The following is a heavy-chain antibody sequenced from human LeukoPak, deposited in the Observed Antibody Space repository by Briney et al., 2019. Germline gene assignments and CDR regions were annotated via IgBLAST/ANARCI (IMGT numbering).Heavy chain of an antibody. V-gene: IGHV3-23*01. CDR2: ITSGGDT. CDR1: GFTFSSYS. D-gene: IGHD2-15*01. Sequence: GGSLRLSCAASGFTFSSYSMNWVRQAPGKGLEWVSAITSGGDTYYADSVKGRFTISRDNSKNTLYLQMSNLGAEDTAVYYCTKCAAGGGSCYGWYWGQGTLVTVSS. CDR3: TKCAAGGGSCYGWY. J-gene: IGHJ4*02.